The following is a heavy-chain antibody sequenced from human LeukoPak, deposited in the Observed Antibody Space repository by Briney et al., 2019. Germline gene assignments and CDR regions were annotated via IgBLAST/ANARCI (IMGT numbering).Heavy chain of an antibody. D-gene: IGHD5-18*01. CDR3: AKAGLRPDTATECLDY. CDR1: GFTFDDYA. V-gene: IGHV3-9*01. J-gene: IGHJ4*02. Sequence: GGSLRLSCAASGFTFDDYAMHWVRQAPGKGLEWVSGISWNSGSIGYADSVKGRFTISRDNAKNSLYLQMNSLRAEDTALYYCAKAGLRPDTATECLDYWGQGTLVTVSS. CDR2: ISWNSGSI.